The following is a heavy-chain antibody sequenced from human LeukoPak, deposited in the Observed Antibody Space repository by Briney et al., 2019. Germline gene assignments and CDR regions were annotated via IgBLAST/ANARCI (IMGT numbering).Heavy chain of an antibody. Sequence: PGGSLRLSCAASGFTFSSYAMSWVRQAPGKGLEWVSTITGNAGSTFYADSVKGRFTISRDNSKNTVYLQMNSLRAEDTAVYYCAKGPALAGTFYFDCWGQRTLVTVSS. J-gene: IGHJ4*02. CDR1: GFTFSSYA. CDR2: ITGNAGST. D-gene: IGHD6-19*01. CDR3: AKGPALAGTFYFDC. V-gene: IGHV3-23*01.